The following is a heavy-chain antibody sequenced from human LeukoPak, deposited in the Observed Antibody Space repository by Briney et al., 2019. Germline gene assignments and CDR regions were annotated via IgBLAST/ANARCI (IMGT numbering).Heavy chain of an antibody. Sequence: SVKVSCKASGYTFTSYGISWVRQAPGQGLEWMGGIIPIFGTANYAQKFQGRVTITADESTSTAYMELSSLRSEDTAVYYCARDHSGSGWYHFYYFDYWGQGTLVTVSS. CDR1: GYTFTSYG. V-gene: IGHV1-69*13. D-gene: IGHD6-19*01. CDR2: IIPIFGTA. J-gene: IGHJ4*02. CDR3: ARDHSGSGWYHFYYFDY.